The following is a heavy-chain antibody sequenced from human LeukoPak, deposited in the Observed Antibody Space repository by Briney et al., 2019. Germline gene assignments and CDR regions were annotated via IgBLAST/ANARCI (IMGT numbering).Heavy chain of an antibody. CDR3: ARAYNYGLDY. J-gene: IGHJ4*02. D-gene: IGHD5-18*01. Sequence: GGSLRLSCAASGFTFSSYAMHWVRQAQGQGLEYVSTITSDGTSTYYANSVKVRFTISRDNSKNTLYLQMGSLRAEDMAVYYCARAYNYGLDYWGQGTLVTVSS. CDR1: GFTFSSYA. V-gene: IGHV3-64*01. CDR2: ITSDGTST.